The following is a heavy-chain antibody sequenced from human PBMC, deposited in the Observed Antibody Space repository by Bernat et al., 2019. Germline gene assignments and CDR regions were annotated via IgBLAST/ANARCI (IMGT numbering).Heavy chain of an antibody. CDR2: IKQDGSEK. J-gene: IGHJ3*02. V-gene: IGHV3-7*03. Sequence: EVQLVESGGGLVQPGGSLRLSCAASGFTFSSYWMSWVRQAPGKGLEWVANIKQDGSEKYYVDSVKCRFTISRDNAMNSLYLQMNSLRAEDTAVYYCASDLYCGSGSCYLDAFDNWGQGTMVTVSS. CDR3: ASDLYCGSGSCYLDAFDN. CDR1: GFTFSSYW. D-gene: IGHD2-15*01.